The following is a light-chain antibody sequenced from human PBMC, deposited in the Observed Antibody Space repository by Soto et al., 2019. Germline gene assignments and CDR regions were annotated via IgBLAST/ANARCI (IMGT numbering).Light chain of an antibody. Sequence: QSALTQPASVSGSPGQSITISCTGTSSDVGGYNYVSWYQHHPGKAPKLMIYAVSNRPSGLSNRFSGSKSGNTASLTISGLQAEDEADYYCSSYTTTSTLYVFGTGTKLTVL. V-gene: IGLV2-14*03. CDR1: SSDVGGYNY. CDR3: SSYTTTSTLYV. J-gene: IGLJ1*01. CDR2: AVS.